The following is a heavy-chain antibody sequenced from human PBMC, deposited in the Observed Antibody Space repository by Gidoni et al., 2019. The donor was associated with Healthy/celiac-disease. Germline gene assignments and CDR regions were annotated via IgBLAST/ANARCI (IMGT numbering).Heavy chain of an antibody. J-gene: IGHJ6*02. CDR1: GFTFSSYG. CDR3: AKDEYYDFWSGYPLDYYYGMDV. CDR2: ISYDGSNK. Sequence: QVQLVESGGGVVQPGRSLRLSCAASGFTFSSYGLHWVRQAPGKGLEWLAVISYDGSNKYYADSVKGRFTISRDNSKNTLYLQMNSLRAEDTAVYYCAKDEYYDFWSGYPLDYYYGMDVWGQGTTVTVSS. D-gene: IGHD3-3*01. V-gene: IGHV3-30*18.